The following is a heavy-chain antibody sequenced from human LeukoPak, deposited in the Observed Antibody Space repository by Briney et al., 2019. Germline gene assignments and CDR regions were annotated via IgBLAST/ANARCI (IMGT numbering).Heavy chain of an antibody. Sequence: GGSLRLSCAASGFTFSSYEMNWVRQAPGKGLEWVSYISSSGSTIYYADSVKGRFTISRDNAKNSLYLQMNSLRAEDTAVYYCARGWVAAAGSSDYWGQGTLVTVSS. CDR1: GFTFSSYE. CDR3: ARGWVAAAGSSDY. D-gene: IGHD6-13*01. CDR2: ISSSGSTI. J-gene: IGHJ4*02. V-gene: IGHV3-48*03.